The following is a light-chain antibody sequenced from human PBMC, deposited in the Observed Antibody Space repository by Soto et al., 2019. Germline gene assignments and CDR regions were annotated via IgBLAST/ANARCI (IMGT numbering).Light chain of an antibody. CDR3: QQYGRSPPFT. V-gene: IGKV3-20*01. Sequence: ELVLTQSPGTLSLSPGERATLSCRASQSVSSSYLAWYQQKPGQAPRLLIYGASNRATGIPDRFSGSGSGTDFTLTISRLEPEDFAVYFCQQYGRSPPFTFGQAPKVEIK. CDR1: QSVSSSY. CDR2: GAS. J-gene: IGKJ2*01.